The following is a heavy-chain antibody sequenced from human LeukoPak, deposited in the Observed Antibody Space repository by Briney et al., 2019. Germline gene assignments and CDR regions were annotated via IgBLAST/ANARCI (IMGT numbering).Heavy chain of an antibody. D-gene: IGHD3-22*01. V-gene: IGHV1-2*02. J-gene: IGHJ4*02. Sequence: ASVMVSCKASGYTFTGYYMHWVRQAPGQGLEWMGWINPNSGGTNYAQKFQGRVTMTRDTSISTAYMELSRLRSDDTAVYYCARDFYDSSGYYSEKHFDYWGQGTLVTVSS. CDR2: INPNSGGT. CDR3: ARDFYDSSGYYSEKHFDY. CDR1: GYTFTGYY.